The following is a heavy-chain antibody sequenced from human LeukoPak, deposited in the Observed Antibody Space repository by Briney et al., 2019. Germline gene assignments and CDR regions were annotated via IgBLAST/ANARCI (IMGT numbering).Heavy chain of an antibody. V-gene: IGHV4-61*02. Sequence: SETLSLTCTVSGGSISSGSYYWSWIRQPAGKGLEWIGRIYTSGSTNYNPSLKSRVTISVDTSKNQFSLKLSSVTAADMAVYYCARDNSIFGVGFDYWGQGTLVTVSS. D-gene: IGHD3-3*01. J-gene: IGHJ4*02. CDR3: ARDNSIFGVGFDY. CDR1: GGSISSGSYY. CDR2: IYTSGST.